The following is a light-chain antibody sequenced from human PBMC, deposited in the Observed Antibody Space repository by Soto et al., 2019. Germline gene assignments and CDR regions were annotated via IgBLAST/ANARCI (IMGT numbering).Light chain of an antibody. CDR2: DVT. J-gene: IGLJ1*01. CDR3: CSYVGSYTSYV. Sequence: QSALTQPRSVSGSPGQSVTISCTGTSSDVGGYNFVSWYQQHPGKAPKFMIYDVTKRPSGVPDRFSGSKSGNTASLTISGLNAEDEADYYCCSYVGSYTSYVFGTGTKVTVL. V-gene: IGLV2-11*01. CDR1: SSDVGGYNF.